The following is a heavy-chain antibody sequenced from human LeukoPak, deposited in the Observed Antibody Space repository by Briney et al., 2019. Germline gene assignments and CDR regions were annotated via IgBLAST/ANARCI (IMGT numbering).Heavy chain of an antibody. Sequence: GGSRRLSCAASGFTFSIYSMNWVRQAPGKGLEWVSYISSSSNTIYYADSVKGRFTISRDNAKNSLYLQMNSLRVEDTAVYYCVRETTVTTVDYWGQGTLVTVSS. J-gene: IGHJ4*02. CDR2: ISSSSNTI. V-gene: IGHV3-48*04. D-gene: IGHD4-17*01. CDR3: VRETTVTTVDY. CDR1: GFTFSIYS.